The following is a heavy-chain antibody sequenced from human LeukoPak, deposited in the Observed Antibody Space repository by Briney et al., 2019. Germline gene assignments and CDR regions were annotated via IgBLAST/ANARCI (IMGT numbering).Heavy chain of an antibody. D-gene: IGHD2/OR15-2a*01. CDR3: ARDFFAKSASFVAFDI. V-gene: IGHV4-59*01. J-gene: IGHJ3*02. CDR2: FYDSGSP. Sequence: PSETLSLTCTVSGDSIGSYYWNWIRQPPGKGLEWIGYFYDSGSPNYNPSLMSRVTISLDTSKNQFSLKLNSVTAADTAVYYCARDFFAKSASFVAFDIWGPGTMVTVSS. CDR1: GDSIGSYY.